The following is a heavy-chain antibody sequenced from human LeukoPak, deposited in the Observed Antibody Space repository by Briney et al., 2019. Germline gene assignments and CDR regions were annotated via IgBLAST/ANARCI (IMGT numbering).Heavy chain of an antibody. V-gene: IGHV3-11*01. Sequence: GGSLSLTCAVSGCTFSDYHMNWIRQPPGKGLEWLSYLSPGGGTIYFADSVRGRFTISRDNAKNSLYLQMNSLTADYTAVYYSTIGRDIAVAGPGECFDHWGQGTLVTVSS. CDR2: LSPGGGTI. CDR1: GCTFSDYH. D-gene: IGHD6-19*01. J-gene: IGHJ4*02. CDR3: TIGRDIAVAGPGECFDH.